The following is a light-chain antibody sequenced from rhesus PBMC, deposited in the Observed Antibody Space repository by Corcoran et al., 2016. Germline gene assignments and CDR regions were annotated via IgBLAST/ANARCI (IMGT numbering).Light chain of an antibody. CDR3: QQYSDWQLT. Sequence: EIVLTQSPATLSLSPGERATLSCRASQSVSSSLAWYQQKPGQAPRLHIYDATSRATGIPDRCSGSGSGTDFTLTISSLEPEDVGVYYCQQYSDWQLTFGGGTKVELK. J-gene: IGKJ4*01. CDR1: QSVSSS. V-gene: IGKV3-35*01. CDR2: DAT.